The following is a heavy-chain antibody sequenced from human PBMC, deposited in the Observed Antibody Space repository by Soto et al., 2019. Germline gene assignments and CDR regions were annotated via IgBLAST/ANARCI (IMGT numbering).Heavy chain of an antibody. CDR3: ARGHIVVVPAAIPDAYGMDV. V-gene: IGHV3-21*01. Sequence: PGGSLRLSCAASGFTFSSYSMNWVRQAPGKGLEWVSSISSSSSYIYYADSVKGRFTISRDNAKNSLYLQMNSLRAEDTAVYYCARGHIVVVPAAIPDAYGMDVWGQGTTVTVSS. CDR1: GFTFSSYS. J-gene: IGHJ6*02. CDR2: ISSSSSYI. D-gene: IGHD2-2*02.